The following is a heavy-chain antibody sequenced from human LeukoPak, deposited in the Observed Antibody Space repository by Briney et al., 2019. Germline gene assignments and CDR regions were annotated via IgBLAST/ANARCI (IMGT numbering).Heavy chain of an antibody. J-gene: IGHJ5*02. Sequence: SGTLSLTCTVPGGSISSSGSYWGWIRQPPGKGLEWIGSVYYSGNTYNPSLKSRVTISVDTSKNQFSLNLTSVNAADTAIYYCARVMAARREDLNWFDPWGQGTLVTVSS. CDR1: GGSISSSGSY. CDR2: VYYSGNT. CDR3: ARVMAARREDLNWFDP. V-gene: IGHV4-39*07. D-gene: IGHD6-6*01.